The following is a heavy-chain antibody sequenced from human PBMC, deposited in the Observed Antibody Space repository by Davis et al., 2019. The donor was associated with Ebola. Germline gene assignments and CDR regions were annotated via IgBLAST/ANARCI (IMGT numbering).Heavy chain of an antibody. J-gene: IGHJ4*02. Sequence: ASVKVSRKASGYTYNSHGISWVRQVPGQGLEWMAWISAYNGHTNYAQNFQGRLTLTTDTPTTPVYMELRSLPSNDTAKYYCTRGRNGGWDFDYWGQGTLVTVSS. V-gene: IGHV1-18*01. CDR3: TRGRNGGWDFDY. D-gene: IGHD6-19*01. CDR2: ISAYNGHT. CDR1: GYTYNSHG.